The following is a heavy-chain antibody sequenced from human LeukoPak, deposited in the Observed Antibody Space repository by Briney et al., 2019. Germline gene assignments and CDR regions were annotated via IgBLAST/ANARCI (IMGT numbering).Heavy chain of an antibody. J-gene: IGHJ5*02. Sequence: SVKVSCKASGGTFSSYAISWVRQAPGQGLEWMGRIIPIFGTANYAQKFQVRVTITTDESTSTAYMELSSLRSEDTAVYYCAREAFLDCSGGSCYSWFDPWGQGTLVTVSS. CDR1: GGTFSSYA. CDR3: AREAFLDCSGGSCYSWFDP. D-gene: IGHD2-15*01. CDR2: IIPIFGTA. V-gene: IGHV1-69*05.